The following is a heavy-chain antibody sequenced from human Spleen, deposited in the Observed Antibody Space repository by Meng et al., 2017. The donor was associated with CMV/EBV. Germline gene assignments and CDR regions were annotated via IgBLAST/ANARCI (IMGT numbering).Heavy chain of an antibody. J-gene: IGHJ5*02. D-gene: IGHD3-22*01. CDR1: GFTVSSNY. V-gene: IGHV3-53*01. CDR3: ARLYDSSGYVPNWFDP. CDR2: IYSGGST. Sequence: GQLLEAGGGLIQPGGSLRLSCAASGFTVSSNYMSWVRQAPGKGLEWVSVIYSGGSTYYADSVKGRFTISRDNSKNTLYLQMNSLRAEDTAVYYCARLYDSSGYVPNWFDPWGQGTLVTVSS.